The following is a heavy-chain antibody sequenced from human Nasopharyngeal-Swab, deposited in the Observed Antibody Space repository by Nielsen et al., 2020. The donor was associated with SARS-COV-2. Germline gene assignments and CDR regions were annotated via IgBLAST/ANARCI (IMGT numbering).Heavy chain of an antibody. CDR1: GFTFSSYS. V-gene: IGHV3-21*01. Sequence: GGSLRLSCAASGFTFSSYSMNWVRQAPGKGLERVSSISSSSSYIYYADSVKGRFTISRDNAKNSLYLQMNSLRAEDTAVYYCARGASDYGSGSYFAEDYYYYGMDVWGQGTTVTVSS. J-gene: IGHJ6*02. CDR2: ISSSSSYI. D-gene: IGHD3-10*01. CDR3: ARGASDYGSGSYFAEDYYYYGMDV.